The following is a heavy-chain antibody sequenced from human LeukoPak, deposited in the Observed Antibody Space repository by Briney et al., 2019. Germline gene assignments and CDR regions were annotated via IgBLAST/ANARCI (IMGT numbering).Heavy chain of an antibody. CDR2: IYYSGST. CDR3: ARGIAVAGCSDH. D-gene: IGHD6-19*01. Sequence: SETLSLTCTVSGGSISSSSYYWGWIRQPPGKGLEWIGSIYYSGSTYYNPSLKSRVTISVDTSKNQFSLKLSSVTAADTAVYYCARGIAVAGCSDHWGQGTLVTVSS. J-gene: IGHJ4*02. CDR1: GGSISSSSYY. V-gene: IGHV4-39*01.